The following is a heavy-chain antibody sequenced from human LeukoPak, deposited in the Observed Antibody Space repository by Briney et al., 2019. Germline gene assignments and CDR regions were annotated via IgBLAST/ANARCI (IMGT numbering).Heavy chain of an antibody. V-gene: IGHV1-18*01. Sequence: ASVKVSCKASGYTFTSYGISWVRQAPGQGLEWMGWISAYNGNTNYAQKLQGRVTMTTDTSTSTAYMELRGLRSDDTAVYYCARDDPRIAVAVPFDYWGQGTLVTVSS. CDR3: ARDDPRIAVAVPFDY. CDR1: GYTFTSYG. J-gene: IGHJ4*02. D-gene: IGHD6-19*01. CDR2: ISAYNGNT.